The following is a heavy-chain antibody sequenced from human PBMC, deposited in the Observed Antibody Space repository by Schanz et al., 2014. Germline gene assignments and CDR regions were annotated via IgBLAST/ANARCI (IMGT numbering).Heavy chain of an antibody. D-gene: IGHD5-12*01. Sequence: EVQLVESGGELVQPGGSLRLSCAASGFTFSSYWMHWVRQVPGKGPVWVSRINGDGSSTLYADSVKGRFTISRDNAKNTLYLQMNSLRVEDTALYYCAREGEWGYDPPRHWGQGTLVTVSS. V-gene: IGHV3-74*01. CDR3: AREGEWGYDPPRH. J-gene: IGHJ4*02. CDR1: GFTFSSYW. CDR2: INGDGSST.